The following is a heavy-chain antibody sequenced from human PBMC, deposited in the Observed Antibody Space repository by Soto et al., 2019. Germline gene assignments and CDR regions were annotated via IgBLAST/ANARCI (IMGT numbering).Heavy chain of an antibody. CDR1: GXTLSSYA. Sequence: LRLSFAASGXTLSSYAMHWVRQAPGKGLEWVAVISYDGSNKYYADSVKGRFTISRDNAKNSLYLQMNSLRAEDTAVYYCARDKRDPPTAFDIWGQGTMVTVSS. CDR2: ISYDGSNK. J-gene: IGHJ3*02. V-gene: IGHV3-30-3*01. CDR3: ARDKRDPPTAFDI.